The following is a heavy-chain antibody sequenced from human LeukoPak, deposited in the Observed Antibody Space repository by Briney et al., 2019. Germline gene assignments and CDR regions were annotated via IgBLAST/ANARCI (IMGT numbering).Heavy chain of an antibody. D-gene: IGHD3-10*01. Sequence: PGGSLRLSCAASGFTFSSYVMNWFGKAPGKGLEWLEAISYDGSNKNYADSVKGRFTISRDNSKNTLYLQMNSLRAEDTAVYYCARGYYYGSGSYLEVIYWGQGTLVTVSS. J-gene: IGHJ4*02. CDR2: ISYDGSNK. CDR3: ARGYYYGSGSYLEVIY. V-gene: IGHV3-30*04. CDR1: GFTFSSYV.